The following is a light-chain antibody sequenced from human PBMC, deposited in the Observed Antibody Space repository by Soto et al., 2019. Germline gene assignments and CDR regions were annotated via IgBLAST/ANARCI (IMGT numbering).Light chain of an antibody. CDR2: LNSDGSH. CDR1: SGHSSYA. J-gene: IGLJ2*01. CDR3: QTWGTGIHEEV. V-gene: IGLV4-69*01. Sequence: QPVLTQSPSASASLGASVKLTCTLSSGHSSYAIAWHQQQPEKGPRYLMKLNSDGSHSKGDGIPDRFSGSSSGAERYLTISSLQSEDEADYYCQTWGTGIHEEVFGGGTKLTDL.